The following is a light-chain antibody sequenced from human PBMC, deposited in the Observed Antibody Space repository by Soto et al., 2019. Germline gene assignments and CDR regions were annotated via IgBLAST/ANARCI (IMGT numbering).Light chain of an antibody. J-gene: IGKJ4*01. CDR1: QGLSSD. CDR2: DAS. V-gene: IGKV1-27*01. CDR3: QKYNSVPLT. Sequence: DIQMTQSPSSLSASVGDRVTITCRASQGLSSDLAWYQQKPGKVPKLLIYDASTLQPGVQSRFSGSGSGTDFTLTIRSLQPEDVATYYCQKYNSVPLTFGGGTKVDI.